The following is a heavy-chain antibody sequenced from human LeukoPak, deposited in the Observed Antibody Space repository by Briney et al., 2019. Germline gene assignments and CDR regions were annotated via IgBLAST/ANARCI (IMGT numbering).Heavy chain of an antibody. CDR3: PRNKRASQYYFDY. CDR2: ISDSGSPI. J-gene: IGHJ4*02. V-gene: IGHV3-48*01. D-gene: IGHD2-2*01. CDR1: GFSFSGHS. Sequence: GGSLRLSCSASGFSFSGHSMNWVRQPPGRGLEWVAFISDSGSPIYYADSVRGRFTISRDNADNSLYLQMNSLRAEDSAVYFCPRNKRASQYYFDYWGQGALVTVSS.